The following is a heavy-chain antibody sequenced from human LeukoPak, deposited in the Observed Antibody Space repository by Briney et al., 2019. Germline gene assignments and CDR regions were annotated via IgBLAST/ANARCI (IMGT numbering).Heavy chain of an antibody. CDR1: GGSISSYY. V-gene: IGHV4-59*01. D-gene: IGHD5-18*01. CDR3: ARVDTASDAFDI. Sequence: PSETLSLTCTVSGGSISSYYWSWIRQPPGKGLEWIGYIYYSGSTNYNPSLKSRVTISVDTSKNQFSLKLSSVIAADTAVYYCARVDTASDAFDIWGQGTMVTVYS. J-gene: IGHJ3*02. CDR2: IYYSGST.